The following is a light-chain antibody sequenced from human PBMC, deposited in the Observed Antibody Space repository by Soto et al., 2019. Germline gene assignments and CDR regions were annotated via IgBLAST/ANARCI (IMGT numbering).Light chain of an antibody. V-gene: IGKV1-39*01. Sequence: DIQMTQSPSSLSASVGDRISITCRASQSVSSYLNWYQQKPGKAPRLLIYAASHLQTGVPSRFRGTGSATHFTLTISSLQPEDSATYYCQQFNSRPYSFGQGTKLEIK. J-gene: IGKJ2*03. CDR2: AAS. CDR1: QSVSSY. CDR3: QQFNSRPYS.